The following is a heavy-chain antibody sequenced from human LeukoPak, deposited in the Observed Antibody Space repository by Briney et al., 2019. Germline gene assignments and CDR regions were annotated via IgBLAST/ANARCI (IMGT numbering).Heavy chain of an antibody. Sequence: GGSLRLSCAASGFTFSSYAMSWVRQAPGKGLEWVSAISGSGGSTYYADSVKGRFTISRDNSKNTLYLQMNSMRAEDSAVYYCAKDEDPLVSHFDYWGQGTLVTVSS. CDR2: ISGSGGST. V-gene: IGHV3-23*01. J-gene: IGHJ4*02. CDR3: AKDEDPLVSHFDY. CDR1: GFTFSSYA. D-gene: IGHD6-13*01.